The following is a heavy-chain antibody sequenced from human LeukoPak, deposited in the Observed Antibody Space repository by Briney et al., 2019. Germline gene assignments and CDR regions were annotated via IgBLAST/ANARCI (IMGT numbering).Heavy chain of an antibody. J-gene: IGHJ4*02. CDR3: ARISAYGDYYFDY. CDR1: GFSLITSGMC. D-gene: IGHD4-17*01. CDR2: IDWDDDK. Sequence: GTTLVNPTQTLTLTCTFSGFSLITSGMCVSWIRQPPGKALEWLALIDWDDDKCYSTSLKTRLTISKDTFENQVVLTMTNMDPVDTATYYCARISAYGDYYFDYWGQGTLVTVSS. V-gene: IGHV2-70*01.